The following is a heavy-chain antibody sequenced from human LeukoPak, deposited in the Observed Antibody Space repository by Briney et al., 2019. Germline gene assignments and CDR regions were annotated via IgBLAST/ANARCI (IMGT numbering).Heavy chain of an antibody. J-gene: IGHJ5*02. CDR1: GFTFSSYS. Sequence: PGGSLRLSCAASGFTFSSYSMNWVRQAPGKGLEWVSSISSSSSYIYYADSVKGRFTISRDNAKNSLYLQMNSLRAEDTAVYYCARDLGEKLIQKRRGSVGNWFDPWGQGTLVTVSS. CDR2: ISSSSSYI. V-gene: IGHV3-21*04. CDR3: ARDLGEKLIQKRRGSVGNWFDP. D-gene: IGHD3-10*01.